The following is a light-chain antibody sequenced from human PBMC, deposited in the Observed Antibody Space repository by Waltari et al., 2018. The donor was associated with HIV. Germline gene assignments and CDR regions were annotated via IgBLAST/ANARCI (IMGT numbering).Light chain of an antibody. CDR1: SSDVGGYDY. Sequence: QSALTQPASVSGSPGQPITISCTGTSSDVGGYDYVSWYQQHPGKAPKLMIYEVSSRPSVVSHRFSGSTSGNTASLTISGLQAEDEADYYCSSYTSRNTHVFGTGTKVTVL. J-gene: IGLJ1*01. V-gene: IGLV2-14*01. CDR2: EVS. CDR3: SSYTSRNTHV.